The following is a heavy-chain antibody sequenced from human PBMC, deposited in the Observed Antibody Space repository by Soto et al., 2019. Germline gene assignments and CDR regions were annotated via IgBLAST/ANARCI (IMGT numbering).Heavy chain of an antibody. D-gene: IGHD6-6*01. CDR3: ARGAKQLADY. CDR1: GYTFTGYY. V-gene: IGHV1-2*02. CDR2: INPSSGGT. J-gene: IGHJ4*02. Sequence: GASVKVSCKASGYTFTGYYMHWVRQAPGQGLEWMGRINPSSGGTSYAQKFQGRVTMTRDTSISTAYMELSRLRSDDTAVYYCARGAKQLADYWGQGTLVTVSS.